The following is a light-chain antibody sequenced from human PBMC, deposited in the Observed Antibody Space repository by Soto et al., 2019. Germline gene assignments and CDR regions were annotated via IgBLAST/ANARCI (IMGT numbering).Light chain of an antibody. V-gene: IGKV3-20*01. Sequence: EIVLTLSPGTLSLSAGERATLSCRASQSVSSSFLAWYQQKPGQAPRLLIYGASSKATGIPDRFSGSGSGTDFTLTISRLEPEDFAMYYCQQYGSSRETFGQGTKLEIK. CDR2: GAS. J-gene: IGKJ1*01. CDR1: QSVSSSF. CDR3: QQYGSSRET.